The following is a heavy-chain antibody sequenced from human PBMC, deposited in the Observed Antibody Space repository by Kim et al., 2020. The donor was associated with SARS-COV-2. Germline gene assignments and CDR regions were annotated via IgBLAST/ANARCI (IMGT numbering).Heavy chain of an antibody. D-gene: IGHD2-21*02. J-gene: IGHJ3*02. CDR3: ARRPQYSGDWTGGFDI. Sequence: SETLSLNCNVSGGPMNTGTHYWGWIRQSPGKGLEWIGSVFYRGTTDYNPSLRSRVTISVDTSQRQLSLRLSSVTAADTAVYFCARRPQYSGDWTGGFDIWGQGTMVTVSS. CDR1: GGPMNTGTHY. V-gene: IGHV4-39*01. CDR2: VFYRGTT.